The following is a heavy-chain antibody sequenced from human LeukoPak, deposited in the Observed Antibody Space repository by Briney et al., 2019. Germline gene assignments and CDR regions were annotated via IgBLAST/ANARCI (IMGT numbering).Heavy chain of an antibody. Sequence: SETLSLTCTVSGGSISSYYWSWIRQPAGKGLEWIGRIYTSGSTNYNPSPKSRVTMSVDTSKNQFSLKLSSVTAADTAVYYCARATPPYGSGSPSLYYYGMDVWGQGTTVTVSS. CDR2: IYTSGST. D-gene: IGHD3-10*01. J-gene: IGHJ6*02. CDR3: ARATPPYGSGSPSLYYYGMDV. V-gene: IGHV4-4*07. CDR1: GGSISSYY.